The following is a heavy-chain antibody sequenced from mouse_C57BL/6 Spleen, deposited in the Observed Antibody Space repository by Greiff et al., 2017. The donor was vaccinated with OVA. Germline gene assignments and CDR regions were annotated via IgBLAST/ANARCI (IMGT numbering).Heavy chain of an antibody. Sequence: VQLQQPGAELVKPGASVKMSCKASGYTFTSYWITWVKQRPGQGLEWIGDIYPGSGSTNYNEKFKSKATLTVDTSSSTAYMQLSSLTSEDSAVYYCARRQLRLDYFDYWGQGTTLTVSS. D-gene: IGHD3-2*02. CDR3: ARRQLRLDYFDY. CDR2: IYPGSGST. CDR1: GYTFTSYW. J-gene: IGHJ2*01. V-gene: IGHV1-55*01.